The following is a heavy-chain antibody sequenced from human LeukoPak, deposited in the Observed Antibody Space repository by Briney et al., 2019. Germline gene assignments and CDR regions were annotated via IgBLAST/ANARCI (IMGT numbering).Heavy chain of an antibody. CDR2: ISAYNGNT. V-gene: IGHV1-18*01. CDR1: DYTFVSFG. J-gene: IGHJ6*03. D-gene: IGHD3-10*01. CDR3: ARAGLGPVYYYMDV. Sequence: ASVKISCKASDYTFVSFGITWVRQAPGQGLEWMGWISAYNGNTNYAQKLQGRVTMTTDTSTSTAYMELRSLRSDDTAVYYCARAGLGPVYYYMDVWGKGTTVTVSS.